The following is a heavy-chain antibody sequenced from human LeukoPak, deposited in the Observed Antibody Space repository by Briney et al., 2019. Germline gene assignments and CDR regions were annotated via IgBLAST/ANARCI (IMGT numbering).Heavy chain of an antibody. CDR2: IKQDGSEK. D-gene: IGHD3-3*01. CDR1: GFTFSSYW. V-gene: IGHV3-7*03. CDR3: AKGYDFWSGYSAYYYYYYMDV. J-gene: IGHJ6*03. Sequence: GGSLRLSCAASGFTFSSYWMGWVRQAPGKWLEWVANIKQDGSEKYYVDSVKGRFTISRDNAKNSLYLQMNSLRAEDTAVYYCAKGYDFWSGYSAYYYYYYMDVWGKGTTVTVSS.